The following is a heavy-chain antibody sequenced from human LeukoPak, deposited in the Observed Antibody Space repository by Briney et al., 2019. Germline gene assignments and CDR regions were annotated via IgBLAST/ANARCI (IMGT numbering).Heavy chain of an antibody. V-gene: IGHV4-59*01. D-gene: IGHD5-12*01. CDR1: GVSITTYY. CDR3: ARSRIVATTHPYYFDF. J-gene: IGHJ4*02. Sequence: SETLSLTCNVSGVSITTYYWSWIRQTPGEGLQWIGYVFYSGTSTYNPSLKSRVSVSVDTSKNQFSLKLRSVTAADTAIYYCARSRIVATTHPYYFDFWGRGTLVTVSS. CDR2: VFYSGTS.